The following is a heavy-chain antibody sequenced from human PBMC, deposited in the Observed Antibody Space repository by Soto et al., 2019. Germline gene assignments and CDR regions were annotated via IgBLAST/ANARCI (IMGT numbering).Heavy chain of an antibody. CDR3: ARREYYYDSSGHEPGYYFAD. D-gene: IGHD3-22*01. J-gene: IGHJ4*02. CDR1: GYSFTSYW. V-gene: IGHV5-10-1*01. CDR2: IDPSDSYT. Sequence: PGASLKISCKGSGYSFTSYWISWVRQMPGKGLEWMGRIDPSDSYTNYSPSFQGHVTISADKSISTAYLQWSSLKASDTAMYYCARREYYYDSSGHEPGYYFADRGQGSLVTVYS.